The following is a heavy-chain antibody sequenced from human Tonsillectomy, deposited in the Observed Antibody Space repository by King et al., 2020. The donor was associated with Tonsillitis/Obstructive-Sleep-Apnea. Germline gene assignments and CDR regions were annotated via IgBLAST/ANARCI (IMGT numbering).Heavy chain of an antibody. V-gene: IGHV3-9*01. J-gene: IGHJ4*02. D-gene: IGHD6-13*01. CDR3: AKDAEPVAAAFDY. Sequence: VQLVESGGGLVQPGRSLRLSCAASGFTFDDYAMHWVRQAPGKGLEWVSGISWNSGSIGYADSVKGRFTISRDNAKNSLYLQMNSLRAEDTALYYCAKDAEPVAAAFDYWGQGTLVTVSS. CDR2: ISWNSGSI. CDR1: GFTFDDYA.